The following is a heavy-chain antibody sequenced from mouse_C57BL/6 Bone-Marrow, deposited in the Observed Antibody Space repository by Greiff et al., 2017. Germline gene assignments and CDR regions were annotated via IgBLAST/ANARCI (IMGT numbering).Heavy chain of an antibody. Sequence: DVKLVESGGDLVKPGGSLKLSCAASGFTFSSYGMSWVRQTPDKRLEWVATISSGGSYTYYSDSVKGRFTISRDNAKNTLYLQMSSLKSEDTAMYYCAREARYYYGSSPVAYWGQGTLVTVSA. J-gene: IGHJ3*01. D-gene: IGHD1-1*01. CDR1: GFTFSSYG. CDR2: ISSGGSYT. CDR3: AREARYYYGSSPVAY. V-gene: IGHV5-6*02.